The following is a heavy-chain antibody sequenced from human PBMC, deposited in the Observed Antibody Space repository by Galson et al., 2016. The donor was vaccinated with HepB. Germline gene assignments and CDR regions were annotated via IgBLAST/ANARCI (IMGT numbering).Heavy chain of an antibody. CDR2: IWHDGSNK. Sequence: SLRLSCAASGFTFSTYGMHWVRQAPGKGLEWVAVIWHDGSNKYYADSVKGRFTISRDSSTLYLQMNSLRAEDTAVYYCARIYYEILTGLTPWYYFDSWGQGTLVTVSS. CDR3: ARIYYEILTGLTPWYYFDS. D-gene: IGHD3-9*01. V-gene: IGHV3-33*01. J-gene: IGHJ4*02. CDR1: GFTFSTYG.